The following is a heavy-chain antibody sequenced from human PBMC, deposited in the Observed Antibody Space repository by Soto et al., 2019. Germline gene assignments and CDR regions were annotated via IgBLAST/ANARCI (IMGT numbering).Heavy chain of an antibody. CDR3: AIVPYYYDSSGYYF. CDR1: GFTFSSYW. J-gene: IGHJ4*02. Sequence: GGSLRLSCAASGFTFSSYWMSWVRQAPGKGLEWVANIKQDGSEKYYVDSVKGRFTISRDNAKNSLCLQMNSLRAEDTAVYYCAIVPYYYDSSGYYFCGQGTLVTVSS. CDR2: IKQDGSEK. V-gene: IGHV3-7*01. D-gene: IGHD3-22*01.